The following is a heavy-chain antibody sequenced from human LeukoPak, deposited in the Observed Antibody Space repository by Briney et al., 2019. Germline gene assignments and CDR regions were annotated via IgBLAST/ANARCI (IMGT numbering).Heavy chain of an antibody. Sequence: ASVEVSCKASGYTFTSYYIHWVRQAPGQGPEWMGIINPIGGTTNYAQKFQGRVTLTRDTSTSMVYMELSSLRSEDTAVYYCARQQGLQNLNFDYWGQGALVTVSS. CDR2: INPIGGTT. D-gene: IGHD4-11*01. J-gene: IGHJ4*02. V-gene: IGHV1-46*01. CDR3: ARQQGLQNLNFDY. CDR1: GYTFTSYY.